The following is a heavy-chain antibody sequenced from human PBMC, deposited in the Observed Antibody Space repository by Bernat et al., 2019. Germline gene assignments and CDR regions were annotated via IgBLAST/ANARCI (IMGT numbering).Heavy chain of an antibody. CDR2: IKRDGREK. CDR1: GFTFSDYW. D-gene: IGHD6-13*01. Sequence: EMQLVESGGGLVQRGESLRLSCAASGFTFSDYWMSWVRQAPGKGLEWVANIKRDGREKNYVDSVKGRFTISRDNAKKSLYLQMNSLRAEDTAVYYCESTAAGLDYWGQGTLVTVSS. J-gene: IGHJ4*02. V-gene: IGHV3-7*01. CDR3: ESTAAGLDY.